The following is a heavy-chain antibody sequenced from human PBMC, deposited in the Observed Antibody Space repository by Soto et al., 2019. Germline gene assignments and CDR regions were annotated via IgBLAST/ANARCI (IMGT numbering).Heavy chain of an antibody. Sequence: EVQLVESGGGLVQPGGSMRLSCAASGFTVSSNYMSWVRQALGKGLEWVSVIYSGGSTYYADSVKGRFTISRDNSKNTLYLQMNSLRAEDTAVYYCARDVGYCSSTSCKYNWFDPWGQGTLVTVYS. CDR2: IYSGGST. V-gene: IGHV3-66*01. D-gene: IGHD2-2*01. CDR3: ARDVGYCSSTSCKYNWFDP. J-gene: IGHJ5*02. CDR1: GFTVSSNY.